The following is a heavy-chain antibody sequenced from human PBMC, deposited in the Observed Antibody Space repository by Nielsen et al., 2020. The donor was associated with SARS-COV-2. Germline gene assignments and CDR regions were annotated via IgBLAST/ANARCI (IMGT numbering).Heavy chain of an antibody. D-gene: IGHD3-16*01. CDR1: GGSISSYY. Sequence: SETLSLTCTVSGGSISSYYRSWIRQPPGKGLEWIGYIYYSGSTNYNPSLKSRVTISVDTSKNQFSLKLTSVTTADTAVYYCGRGGGTLDYWGQGTLVTVSS. V-gene: IGHV4-59*01. CDR2: IYYSGST. J-gene: IGHJ4*02. CDR3: GRGGGTLDY.